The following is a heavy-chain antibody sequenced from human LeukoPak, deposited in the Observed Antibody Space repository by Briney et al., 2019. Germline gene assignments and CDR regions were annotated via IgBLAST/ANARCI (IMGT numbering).Heavy chain of an antibody. CDR3: SRSGDSSGYYSYWDY. CDR2: IRNKAYGGTT. Sequence: GGSLRLSCTASGFTLGDYAMSWDRQAPGKVLEWVGFIRNKAYGGTTEYAASVKGRFTISRDDSKSIAYLQMNSLKTEDTAVYYCSRSGDSSGYYSYWDYWGQGTLVTVSS. CDR1: GFTLGDYA. D-gene: IGHD3-22*01. J-gene: IGHJ4*02. V-gene: IGHV3-49*04.